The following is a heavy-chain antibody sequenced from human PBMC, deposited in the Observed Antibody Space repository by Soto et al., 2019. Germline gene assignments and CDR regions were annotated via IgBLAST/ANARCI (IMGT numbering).Heavy chain of an antibody. CDR2: INPDTGGT. D-gene: IGHD6-13*01. CDR1: GYTFTAYY. J-gene: IGHJ4*02. Sequence: ASVKVSCKASGYTFTAYYIHWVRQAPGQGLEWMGWINPDTGGTDYTQKFQGWVTMTRDTSITTAYMELSSLKSDDTAVYFCARAVARDGSSWYRGGYDSWGQGTLVTVS. V-gene: IGHV1-2*04. CDR3: ARAVARDGSSWYRGGYDS.